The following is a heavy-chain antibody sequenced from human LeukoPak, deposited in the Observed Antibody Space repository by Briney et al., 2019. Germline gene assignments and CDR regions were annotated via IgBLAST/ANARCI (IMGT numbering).Heavy chain of an antibody. CDR2: ISSSSSYI. D-gene: IGHD2-21*02. V-gene: IGHV3-21*01. CDR3: ARLTYCGGDCYLGAGAFDI. CDR1: GFTFSSYS. J-gene: IGHJ3*02. Sequence: GGSLRLSCAASGFTFSSYSMNWVRQAPGKGLEWVSSISSSSSYIYYADSVKGRFTISRDNAKNSLYIQMNSLRAEDTAVYYCARLTYCGGDCYLGAGAFDIWGQGTMVTVSS.